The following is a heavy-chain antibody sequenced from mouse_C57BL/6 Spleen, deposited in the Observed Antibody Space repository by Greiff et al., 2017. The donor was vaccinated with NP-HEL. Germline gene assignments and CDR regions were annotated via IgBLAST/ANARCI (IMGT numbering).Heavy chain of an antibody. CDR2: IYPSDSET. D-gene: IGHD4-1*01. CDR1: GYTFTSYW. CDR3: ARLGRCSFDV. J-gene: IGHJ1*01. V-gene: IGHV1-61*01. Sequence: QVQLQQPGAELVRPGSSVKLSCKASGYTFTSYWMDWVKQRPGQGLEWIGNIYPSDSETHYNQKFKDKATLTVDKSSSTAYMQLSSLTSEDSAVYYCARLGRCSFDVWGPGTSVTVSS.